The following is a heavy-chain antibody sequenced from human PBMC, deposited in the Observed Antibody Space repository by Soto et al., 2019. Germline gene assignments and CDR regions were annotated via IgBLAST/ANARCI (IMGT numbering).Heavy chain of an antibody. J-gene: IGHJ4*02. V-gene: IGHV1-8*01. CDR3: ARGGDSVVGATVY. D-gene: IGHD1-26*01. CDR1: GYTFSDYG. CDR2: MNPKSGDT. Sequence: QVQLVQSGAEVKMPGASVKVSCKASGYTFSDYGINWVRQAPGQGLEWMGWMNPKSGDTVYAQKFQGRVSMTRATSTRTAYMELNRLKSEDADVYFCARGGDSVVGATVYWGQGTLVTVSS.